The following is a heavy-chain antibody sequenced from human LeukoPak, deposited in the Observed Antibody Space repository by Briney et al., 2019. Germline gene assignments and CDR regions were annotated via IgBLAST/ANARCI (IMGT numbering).Heavy chain of an antibody. J-gene: IGHJ6*03. D-gene: IGHD3-10*01. CDR2: ISSSGSTI. CDR1: GFTFSSYE. Sequence: GGSLRLSCAASGFTFSSYEMNWVRQAPGKGLEWVSYISSSGSTIYYADSVKGRFTISRDNAKNSLYLQMNSLRAEDTAVYYCARDPYHYGSGSYSTPYYMDVWGKGTTVTISS. CDR3: ARDPYHYGSGSYSTPYYMDV. V-gene: IGHV3-48*03.